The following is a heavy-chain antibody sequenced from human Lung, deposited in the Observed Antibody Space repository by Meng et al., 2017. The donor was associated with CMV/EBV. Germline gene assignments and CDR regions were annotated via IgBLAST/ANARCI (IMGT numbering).Heavy chain of an antibody. Sequence: SGYTFTSYGISWVRQAPGQGLEWMGWISAYNGNTNYAQKLQGRVTMTTGTSTSTAYMELRSLRSDDTAVYYCARVARGGYGNWFDPWGQGTLVTVSS. CDR2: ISAYNGNT. CDR1: GYTFTSYG. J-gene: IGHJ5*02. D-gene: IGHD2-15*01. CDR3: ARVARGGYGNWFDP. V-gene: IGHV1-18*01.